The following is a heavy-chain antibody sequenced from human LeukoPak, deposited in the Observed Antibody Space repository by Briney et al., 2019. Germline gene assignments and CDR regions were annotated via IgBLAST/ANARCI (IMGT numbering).Heavy chain of an antibody. CDR1: GFTFSSYS. CDR3: ARDYYDRSGYFDS. D-gene: IGHD3-22*01. J-gene: IGHJ4*02. CDR2: ISSSSRYI. V-gene: IGHV3-21*01. Sequence: PGGSLRLSCAASGFTFSSYSMNWVRQAPGKGLEWVSSISSSSRYIYYADSVKGRFTISRDNAKNSLYLQMNSLRAEDTAVYYCARDYYDRSGYFDSWGQGNLVTVSS.